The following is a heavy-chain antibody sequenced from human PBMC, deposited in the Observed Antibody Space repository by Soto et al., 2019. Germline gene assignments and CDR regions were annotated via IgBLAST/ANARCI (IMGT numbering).Heavy chain of an antibody. CDR2: IDPSDSYT. Sequence: GESMKISCKGAGDSFTSYWISWVRKMPGKGLEWMGRIDPSDSYTNYSPSFRGHVTISADKSISTACLQWSSLTASDTAMYYFASYCSGGSCHDPFDYWGQGTLVTVSS. V-gene: IGHV5-10-1*01. CDR1: GDSFTSYW. J-gene: IGHJ4*02. D-gene: IGHD2-15*01. CDR3: ASYCSGGSCHDPFDY.